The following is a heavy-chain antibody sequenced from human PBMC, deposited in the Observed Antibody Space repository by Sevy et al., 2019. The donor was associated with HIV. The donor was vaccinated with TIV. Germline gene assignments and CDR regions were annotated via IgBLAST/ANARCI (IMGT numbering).Heavy chain of an antibody. D-gene: IGHD4-17*01. CDR2: ISSGSTYT. CDR1: EFTFSDYY. J-gene: IGHJ4*02. CDR3: ARDRRNYGGQYFDY. Sequence: GGSLRLSCAASEFTFSDYYMSWIRQAPGKGLEWVSDISSGSTYTKYADSVKGRFTISRDNTKNPLYLQMNSLRVEDTAVYYCARDRRNYGGQYFDYWGQGTLVTVSS. V-gene: IGHV3-11*06.